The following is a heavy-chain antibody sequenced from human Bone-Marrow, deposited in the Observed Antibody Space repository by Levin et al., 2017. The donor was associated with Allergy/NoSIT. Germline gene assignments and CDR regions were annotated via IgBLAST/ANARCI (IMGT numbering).Heavy chain of an antibody. V-gene: IGHV3-23*01. Sequence: GGSLRLSCAASGFTFSSYTMSWVRQAPGKGLEWVSGISGSGLTSYYADSVKGRFTISRDNSKDTLHLQMKSLRAEDTARYFCAKAMTFDTAGLYYYDYYYYAMDIWGEGTTVTVSS. J-gene: IGHJ6*04. CDR2: ISGSGLTS. CDR3: AKAMTFDTAGLYYYDYYYYAMDI. CDR1: GFTFSSYT. D-gene: IGHD2/OR15-2a*01.